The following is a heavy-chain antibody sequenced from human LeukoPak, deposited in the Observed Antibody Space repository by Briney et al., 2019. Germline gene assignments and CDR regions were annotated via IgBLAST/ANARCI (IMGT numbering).Heavy chain of an antibody. CDR2: IIYSGST. Sequence: KPSETLSLTCTVSGGSISGFYWSWIRQPPGKELQWIGSIIYSGSTYYNPSLKSRVTISVDTSKNQFSLKLSSVTAADMAVYYCARTKYYYDSSGYHRNFDYWGQGTLVTVSS. V-gene: IGHV4-59*08. J-gene: IGHJ4*02. CDR3: ARTKYYYDSSGYHRNFDY. CDR1: GGSISGFY. D-gene: IGHD3-22*01.